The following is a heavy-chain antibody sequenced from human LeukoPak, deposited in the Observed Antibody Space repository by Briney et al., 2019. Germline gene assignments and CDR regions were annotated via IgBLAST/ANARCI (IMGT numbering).Heavy chain of an antibody. J-gene: IGHJ4*02. V-gene: IGHV3-23*01. CDR2: IRGGGET. Sequence: GGSLRLSCAASGFSFSNYAMSWVRQAPARGPEWVSSIRGGGETFYADSVKGRLTISRDNPRNMLYMEMNSLRAEDTAVYYCSVMHRYYDGSGYWVQWGQGTLVTVSS. CDR3: SVMHRYYDGSGYWVQ. CDR1: GFSFSNYA. D-gene: IGHD3-22*01.